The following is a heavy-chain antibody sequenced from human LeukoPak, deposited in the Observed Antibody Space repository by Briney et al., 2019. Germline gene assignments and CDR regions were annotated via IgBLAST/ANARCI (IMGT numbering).Heavy chain of an antibody. CDR3: ARDYYDSSGYYWAH. J-gene: IGHJ4*02. CDR2: IYYSGST. D-gene: IGHD3-22*01. V-gene: IGHV4-39*07. CDR1: GGSISSSSYY. Sequence: SETLSLTCTVSGGSISSSSYYWGWIRQPPGKGLEWIGSIYYSGSTYYNSFLKSRVTISVDTSKNQFSLKLSSVTAADTAVYYCARDYYDSSGYYWAHWGQGTLVTVSS.